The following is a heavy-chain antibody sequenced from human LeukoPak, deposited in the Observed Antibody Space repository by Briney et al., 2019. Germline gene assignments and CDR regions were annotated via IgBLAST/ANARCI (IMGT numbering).Heavy chain of an antibody. Sequence: NPGGSLRLSCAASGFTFSSYSVNWVRQAPGKGLEWVSSISSSSSYIYYADSVKGRFTISRDNAKNSLYLQMNSLRAEDTAVYYCARENIVLMVYAIDDWGQGTLVTVSS. CDR2: ISSSSSYI. J-gene: IGHJ4*02. CDR3: ARENIVLMVYAIDD. V-gene: IGHV3-21*01. CDR1: GFTFSSYS. D-gene: IGHD2-8*01.